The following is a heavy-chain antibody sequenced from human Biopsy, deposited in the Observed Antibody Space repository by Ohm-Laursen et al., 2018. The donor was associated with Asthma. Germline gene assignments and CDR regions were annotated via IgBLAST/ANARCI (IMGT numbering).Heavy chain of an antibody. V-gene: IGHV3-30*01. Sequence: SLGLSCTAFGFSFSNFAIHWVRRAPGKGLEWVGVISKDASTQDYADSVKGRFTMARDNSKNTLDLQMNSLREEDTAVYYCVRDGTDDAFDIWGQGTVVSVSS. D-gene: IGHD1-1*01. CDR3: VRDGTDDAFDI. CDR1: GFSFSNFA. CDR2: ISKDASTQ. J-gene: IGHJ3*02.